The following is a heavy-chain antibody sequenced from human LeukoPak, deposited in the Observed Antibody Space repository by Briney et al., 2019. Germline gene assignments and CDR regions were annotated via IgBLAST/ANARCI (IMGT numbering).Heavy chain of an antibody. J-gene: IGHJ6*03. Sequence: SETLSLTCTVSGGSIINGSYYWDWIRQPPGKGLEWIGSIYYSGTTYYNPSLKSRVTISVDASKNQFSLKLSSVTAANTAVYYCVARNGDYSYMDVWGKGTTVTVSS. CDR1: GGSIINGSYY. CDR2: IYYSGTT. CDR3: VARNGDYSYMDV. V-gene: IGHV4-39*01. D-gene: IGHD1-1*01.